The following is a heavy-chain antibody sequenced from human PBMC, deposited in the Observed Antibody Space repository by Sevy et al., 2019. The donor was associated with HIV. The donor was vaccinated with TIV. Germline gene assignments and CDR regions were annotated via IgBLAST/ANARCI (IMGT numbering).Heavy chain of an antibody. D-gene: IGHD3-9*01. V-gene: IGHV3-30*18. CDR2: ISYDGSSK. J-gene: IGHJ6*02. CDR3: AKDFTGYNGMDV. CDR1: GFTFGTFG. Sequence: GGSLRLSCAASGFTFGTFGMHWVRQAPGKGLEWVAVISYDGSSKYYGDSVKGRFIISRDNSKNTRYLQMSSLRPEDTAMYYCAKDFTGYNGMDVWGQGTTVTVSS.